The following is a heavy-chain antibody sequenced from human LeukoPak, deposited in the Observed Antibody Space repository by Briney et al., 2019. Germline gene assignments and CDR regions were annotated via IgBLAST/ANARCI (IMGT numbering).Heavy chain of an antibody. CDR3: AREVSSGWSYYYYYGMDV. D-gene: IGHD6-19*01. CDR1: GYTFTSYG. J-gene: IGHJ6*02. V-gene: IGHV1-3*01. CDR2: TNAGDGNT. Sequence: GASVKVSCKTSGYTFTSYGMHWVRQAPGQRLEWMGWTNAGDGNTKYSQKFQGRVTMTRDTSTSTVYMELSSLRSEDTAVYYCAREVSSGWSYYYYYGMDVWGQGTTVTVSS.